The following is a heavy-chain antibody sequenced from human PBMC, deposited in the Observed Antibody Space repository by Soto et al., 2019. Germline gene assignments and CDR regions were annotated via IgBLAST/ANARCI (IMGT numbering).Heavy chain of an antibody. Sequence: PGGSLRLSCAASGFTFSSYAMHWVRQAPGKGLEWVAVISYDGSNKYYADSVKGRFTISRDNSKNTLYLQMNSLRAEDTAVYYCARDMGHIVVVKVVDYWGQGTLVTVSS. CDR1: GFTFSSYA. CDR2: ISYDGSNK. J-gene: IGHJ4*02. D-gene: IGHD2-2*01. V-gene: IGHV3-30-3*01. CDR3: ARDMGHIVVVKVVDY.